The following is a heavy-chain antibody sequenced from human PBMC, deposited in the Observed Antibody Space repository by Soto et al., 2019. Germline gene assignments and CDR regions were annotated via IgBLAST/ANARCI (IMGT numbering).Heavy chain of an antibody. J-gene: IGHJ6*02. CDR2: ISYDGSNK. Sequence: GGSLRLSCAASGFTFSSYGMHWVRQAPGKGLEWVAVISYDGSNKYYADSVKGRFTISRDNSKNTLYLQMNSLRAEDTAVYYCAKDSRRRVPAAMVRLYYYYGMDVWGQGTTVTVSS. V-gene: IGHV3-30*18. CDR1: GFTFSSYG. CDR3: AKDSRRRVPAAMVRLYYYYGMDV. D-gene: IGHD2-2*01.